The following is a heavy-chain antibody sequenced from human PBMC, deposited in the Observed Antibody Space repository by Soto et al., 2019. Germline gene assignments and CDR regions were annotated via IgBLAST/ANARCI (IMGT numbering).Heavy chain of an antibody. J-gene: IGHJ3*02. D-gene: IGHD6-19*01. Sequence: QVQLVQSGAEVKRSGASVRISCKASGYTFNRHDINWVRQATGQGPEWIGWMNPNSGNTGYAQKFQGRVTMTRDSSITTAYMDLSRLTSEDTAIYYCAREGLYGSIQDNTFDIWGQGTMVSVSS. CDR3: AREGLYGSIQDNTFDI. CDR2: MNPNSGNT. V-gene: IGHV1-8*01. CDR1: GYTFNRHD.